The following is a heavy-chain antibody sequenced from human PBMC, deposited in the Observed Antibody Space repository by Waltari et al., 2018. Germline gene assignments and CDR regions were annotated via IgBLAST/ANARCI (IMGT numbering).Heavy chain of an antibody. Sequence: EVQLLESGGGLVQPGGSLRVSCATSGFTFSPFAMTWVRQAPWKGLEWVSSINSGSIATYYTDSVKGRFTISRDNSKTTLYLQINSLRVEDTAVYYCAKMSLYSISSLEYWGQGTLVTVSS. CDR1: GFTFSPFA. V-gene: IGHV3-23*01. CDR2: INSGSIAT. J-gene: IGHJ4*02. D-gene: IGHD6-6*01. CDR3: AKMSLYSISSLEY.